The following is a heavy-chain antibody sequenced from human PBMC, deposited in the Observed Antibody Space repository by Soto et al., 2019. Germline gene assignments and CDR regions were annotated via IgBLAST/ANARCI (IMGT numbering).Heavy chain of an antibody. CDR1: GYSFTSYW. D-gene: IGHD2-2*02. CDR3: APLPDVYCSSTSCYNNWFDP. CDR2: IDPSDSYT. Sequence: GESLKISCKGSGYSFTSYWISWVRQMLGKGLEWMGRIDPSDSYTNYSPSFQGHVTISADKSISTAYLQWSSLKASDTAMYYCAPLPDVYCSSTSCYNNWFDPWGKGSMVTVSS. J-gene: IGHJ5*02. V-gene: IGHV5-10-1*01.